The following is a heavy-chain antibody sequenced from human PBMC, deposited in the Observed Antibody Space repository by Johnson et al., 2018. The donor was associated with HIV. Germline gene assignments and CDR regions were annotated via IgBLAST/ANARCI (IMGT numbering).Heavy chain of an antibody. V-gene: IGHV3-30*02. CDR1: GFTFSSYG. Sequence: VQLVESGGGVVQPGGSLRLSCAASGFTFSSYGMHWVRQAPGKGLEWVAFIRFDGSNKYYTDSVKGRFTISRDNSQKTLYLIMNSLRAEDTAVNYCARVRRSGWYDNDAFDIWGQGTMVTVSS. CDR3: ARVRRSGWYDNDAFDI. J-gene: IGHJ3*02. D-gene: IGHD6-19*01. CDR2: IRFDGSNK.